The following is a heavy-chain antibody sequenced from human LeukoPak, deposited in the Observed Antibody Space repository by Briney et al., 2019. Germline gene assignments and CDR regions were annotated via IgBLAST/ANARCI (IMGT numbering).Heavy chain of an antibody. Sequence: GGSLRLXCGGSGITFSSYAMSWGRQAPGKGLEWVSGISNSGGSTYYADSVKGRFTISRDNSMNTLYLQMNSLRAEDTAIYYCAKGLSGIDYWGQGTLVTVSS. CDR3: AKGLSGIDY. CDR1: GITFSSYA. J-gene: IGHJ4*02. CDR2: ISNSGGST. V-gene: IGHV3-23*01. D-gene: IGHD1-26*01.